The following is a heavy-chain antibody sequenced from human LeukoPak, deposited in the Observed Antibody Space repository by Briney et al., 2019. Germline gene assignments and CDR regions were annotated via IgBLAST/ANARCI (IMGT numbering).Heavy chain of an antibody. D-gene: IGHD2-15*01. CDR1: GFTFSSYA. CDR2: ISGSGGST. J-gene: IGHJ4*02. Sequence: QSGGSLRLSCAASGFTFSSYAMSWVRQAPGKGLEWVSAISGSGGSTYYADSVKGRFTISRDNSKNTLYLQMNSLRAEDTAVYYCAKRPVVVVAATYFYFDYWGQGTLVTVSS. CDR3: AKRPVVVVAATYFYFDY. V-gene: IGHV3-23*01.